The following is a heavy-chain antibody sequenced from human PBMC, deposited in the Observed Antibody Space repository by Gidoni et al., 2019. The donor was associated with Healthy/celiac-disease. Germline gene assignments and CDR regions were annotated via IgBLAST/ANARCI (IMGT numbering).Heavy chain of an antibody. CDR2: IYYSGST. V-gene: IGHV4-31*03. CDR3: ARDLRGYCSSTSCYEGGPGAHYYYGMDV. D-gene: IGHD2-2*03. J-gene: IGHJ6*02. Sequence: QVQLQESGPGLVKPSQTLSLTCTVSGGSISSGGYYWSWIRQHTGKALEWIGYIYYSGSTYYNPSLKRRVTISVDTSKNQFSLKLSSVTAADTAVYYCARDLRGYCSSTSCYEGGPGAHYYYGMDVWGQGTTVTVSS. CDR1: GGSISSGGYY.